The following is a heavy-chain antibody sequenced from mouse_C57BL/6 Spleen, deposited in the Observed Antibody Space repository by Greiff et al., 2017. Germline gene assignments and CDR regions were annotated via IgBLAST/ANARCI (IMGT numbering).Heavy chain of an antibody. J-gene: IGHJ2*01. Sequence: QVQLQQPGAELVKPGASVQMSCKASGYTFTSSWITWVKQRPGQGLAWIGDIYPGSGSTNYNEKFKSKATLTVDPSSSTAYMQLSSLTSEDSGVYYCARTAQPTRALDYWGQGTTLSVSS. CDR2: IYPGSGST. CDR3: ARTAQPTRALDY. CDR1: GYTFTSSW. D-gene: IGHD3-2*02. V-gene: IGHV1-55*01.